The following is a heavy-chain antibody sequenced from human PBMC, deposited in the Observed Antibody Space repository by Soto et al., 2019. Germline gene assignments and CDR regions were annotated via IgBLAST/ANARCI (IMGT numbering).Heavy chain of an antibody. CDR1: GFTFGDYA. Sequence: GSLRLSCTASGFTFGDYAMSWVRQAPGKGLEWVGFIRSKAYGGTTEYAASVKGRFSISRDDSKSIAYLQMNSLKTEDTAVYYCTRVVPYYYDSSGYLNDYWGQGTLVTVSS. J-gene: IGHJ4*02. D-gene: IGHD3-22*01. V-gene: IGHV3-49*04. CDR3: TRVVPYYYDSSGYLNDY. CDR2: IRSKAYGGTT.